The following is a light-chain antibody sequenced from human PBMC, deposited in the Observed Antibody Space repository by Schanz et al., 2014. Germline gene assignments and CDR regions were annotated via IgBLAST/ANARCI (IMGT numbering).Light chain of an antibody. CDR1: SSDVGGYNY. J-gene: IGLJ1*01. CDR3: CSYVSSTTPYV. Sequence: QSALTQPRSVSGSPGQSVAISCTGTSSDVGGYNYVSWYQHHPGKAPKLLIYEVSKRPSGVSTRFSGSKSGNTASLTISGLQAEDEADYYCCSYVSSTTPYVFGFGTKLTVL. V-gene: IGLV2-11*01. CDR2: EVS.